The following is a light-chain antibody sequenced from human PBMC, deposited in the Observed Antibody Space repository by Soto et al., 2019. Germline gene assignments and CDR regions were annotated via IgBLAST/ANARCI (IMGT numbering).Light chain of an antibody. V-gene: IGKV3-20*01. CDR1: QTVRNNY. CDR3: QQFRSYPLT. Sequence: VLTQSPGTLSLSPGERATLSCRASQTVRNNYLAWYQQKPGQAPRLLIYDASSRATGIPDRFSGGGSGTDFTLTISRLEPEDFAVYYCQQFRSYPLTFGGGTKVEIK. CDR2: DAS. J-gene: IGKJ4*01.